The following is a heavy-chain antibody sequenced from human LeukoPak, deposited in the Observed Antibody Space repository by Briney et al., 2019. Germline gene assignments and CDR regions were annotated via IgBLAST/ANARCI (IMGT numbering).Heavy chain of an antibody. D-gene: IGHD3-22*01. J-gene: IGHJ3*02. CDR3: ARDQSNDNAFDI. CDR1: GFTFSSYS. Sequence: GGSLRLSCAASGFTFSSYSMNWVRQAPGKGLEWVSSISSSSSYIYYADSVKGRFTISRDNAKNSLYPQMNSLRAEDTAVYYCARDQSNDNAFDIWGQGTMVTVSS. V-gene: IGHV3-21*01. CDR2: ISSSSSYI.